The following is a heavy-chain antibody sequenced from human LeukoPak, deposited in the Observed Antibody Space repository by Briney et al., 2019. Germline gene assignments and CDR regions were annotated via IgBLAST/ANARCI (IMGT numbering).Heavy chain of an antibody. D-gene: IGHD3-22*01. CDR3: AKGSYYDSSGSFYFDY. CDR1: GFTFNNYA. Sequence: GGSLRLSCAASGFTFNNYAMSWVRQAPGKGLEWVSAISGSGDNTYYADSVKGRFTISRDNSKNTLYVQVNSLGTEDTAAYYCAKGSYYDSSGSFYFDYWGQGTLVTVSS. CDR2: ISGSGDNT. V-gene: IGHV3-23*01. J-gene: IGHJ4*02.